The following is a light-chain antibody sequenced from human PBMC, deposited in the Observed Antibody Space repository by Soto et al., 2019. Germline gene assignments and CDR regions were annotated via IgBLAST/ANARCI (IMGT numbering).Light chain of an antibody. J-gene: IGLJ2*01. V-gene: IGLV2-14*01. CDR1: SSDVGGYKY. CDR3: SSYSSSNTLVV. Sequence: QYALTQPASVSGSPGQSITISCIGTSSDVGGYKYVSWFQQHPGKAPKLMIYEVSNRPSGISNRFSGSKSGDTAYLSISGLQAEDEADDYCSSYSSSNTLVVFGGGTQLTVL. CDR2: EVS.